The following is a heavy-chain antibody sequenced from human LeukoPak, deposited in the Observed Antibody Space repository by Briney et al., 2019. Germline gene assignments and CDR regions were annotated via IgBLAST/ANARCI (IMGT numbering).Heavy chain of an antibody. D-gene: IGHD3-10*01. CDR1: GGSISSGGYY. CDR3: TGYESGNINIDS. V-gene: IGHV4-31*03. CDR2: IYYSGST. Sequence: SETLSLTCTVSGGSISSGGYYWSWIRQHPGKGLEWIGYIYYSGSTYYNPSLKSRVTISVDTSKNQFSLKLSSVTAEDTAVYYCTGYESGNINIDSWGQGTLVTVSS. J-gene: IGHJ4*02.